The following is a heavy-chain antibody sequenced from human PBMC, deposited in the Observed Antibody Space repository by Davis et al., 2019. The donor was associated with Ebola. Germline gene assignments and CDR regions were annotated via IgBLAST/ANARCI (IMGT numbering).Heavy chain of an antibody. Sequence: GGSLRLSCSASGFTFSSYWMSWVRQSPGKGLEWVANIKQDGSEKYYVDSVKGRFTISRDNAKNTLYLQMNSLRVEDTALYYCTSLTDPFDFWGRGTQVTVSS. J-gene: IGHJ4*02. CDR3: TSLTDPFDF. V-gene: IGHV3-7*01. D-gene: IGHD7-27*01. CDR1: GFTFSSYW. CDR2: IKQDGSEK.